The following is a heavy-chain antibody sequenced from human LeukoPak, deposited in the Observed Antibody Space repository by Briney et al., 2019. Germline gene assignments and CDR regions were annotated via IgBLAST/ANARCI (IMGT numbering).Heavy chain of an antibody. V-gene: IGHV1-69*13. CDR3: ARSRPCSSTSCYIRSGEFDY. D-gene: IGHD2-2*02. CDR2: IIPIFGTA. Sequence: ASVKVSCKASGGTFSSYAISWVRQAPGQGLEWMGGIIPIFGTANYAQKFQGRVTITADESTSTAYMELSSLRSEDTAVYYCARSRPCSSTSCYIRSGEFDYWGQGTLVTVSS. CDR1: GGTFSSYA. J-gene: IGHJ4*02.